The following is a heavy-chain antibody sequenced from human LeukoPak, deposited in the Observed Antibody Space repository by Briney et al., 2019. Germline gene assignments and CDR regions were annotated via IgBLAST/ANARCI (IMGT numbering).Heavy chain of an antibody. D-gene: IGHD3-9*01. CDR1: GFTFSSYV. Sequence: GGSLRLSCAASGFTFSSYVMHWVRQAPGKGLEWVAIISYDGSNEYYADSVKGRFTISRDNSKNTLYLQMNSLRAADTAVYYCARVDILTGYYPFDYWGQGTLVTVSS. V-gene: IGHV3-30*04. CDR3: ARVDILTGYYPFDY. J-gene: IGHJ4*02. CDR2: ISYDGSNE.